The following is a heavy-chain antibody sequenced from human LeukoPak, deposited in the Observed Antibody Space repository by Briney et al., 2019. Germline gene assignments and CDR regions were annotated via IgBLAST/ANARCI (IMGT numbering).Heavy chain of an antibody. CDR3: ARSVAVAGRKRNYYYYMDV. Sequence: ASVKVSCKASGYTFTGYYMHWVRQAPGQGLEGMGWINPNSGGTDYAQKFQGRVTMTRDTSISTAYMELSRLRSDDTAVYYCARSVAVAGRKRNYYYYMDVWGKGTTVTVSS. CDR1: GYTFTGYY. D-gene: IGHD6-19*01. CDR2: INPNSGGT. J-gene: IGHJ6*03. V-gene: IGHV1-2*02.